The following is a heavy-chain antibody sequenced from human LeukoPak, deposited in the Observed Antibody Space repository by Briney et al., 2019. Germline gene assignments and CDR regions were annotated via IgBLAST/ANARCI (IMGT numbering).Heavy chain of an antibody. V-gene: IGHV4-61*08. CDR1: GGSISSGGYY. Sequence: SETLSLTSTVSGGSISSGGYYWSWVRQPPGKGLEWIAYIYYSGVTKYNPSLKSRVTISVDTSKNQFSLKLSSVTAADTAVYYCASLREYFDYWGQGTLVTVSS. D-gene: IGHD1-26*01. CDR2: IYYSGVT. CDR3: ASLREYFDY. J-gene: IGHJ4*02.